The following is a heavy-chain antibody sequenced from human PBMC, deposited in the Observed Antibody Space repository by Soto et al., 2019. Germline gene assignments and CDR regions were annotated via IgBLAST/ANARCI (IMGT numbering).Heavy chain of an antibody. CDR3: ARPPTPITMRGDDAFDI. CDR1: GFTFSSYS. J-gene: IGHJ3*02. V-gene: IGHV3-48*02. CDR2: ISSSSSTI. D-gene: IGHD3-22*01. Sequence: EVQLVESGGGLVQPGGSLGLSCAASGFTFSSYSMNWVRQAPGKGLEWVSYISSSSSTIYYADSVKGRFTISRDNAKNSLYLQMNSLRDEDTAVYYCARPPTPITMRGDDAFDIWGQGTMVTVSS.